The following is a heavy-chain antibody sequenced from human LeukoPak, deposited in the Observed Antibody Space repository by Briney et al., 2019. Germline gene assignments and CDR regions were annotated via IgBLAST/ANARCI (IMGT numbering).Heavy chain of an antibody. CDR3: ARRHGRCSDGSCYYPDY. CDR2: MNPNSGNT. V-gene: IGHV1-8*01. D-gene: IGHD2-15*01. CDR1: VYTFTSYD. J-gene: IGHJ4*02. Sequence: ASVKVSCKASVYTFTSYDINWVRQATGQGLEWMGWMNPNSGNTGYAQKFQGRVTMTRNSSITTAYMELSSLRSKDTAVYYCARRHGRCSDGSCYYPDYWGQGTLVTVSS.